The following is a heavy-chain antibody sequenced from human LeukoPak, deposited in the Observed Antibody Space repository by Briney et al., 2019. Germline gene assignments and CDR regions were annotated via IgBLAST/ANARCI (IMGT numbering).Heavy chain of an antibody. CDR1: GGSISSYY. D-gene: IGHD1-7*01. J-gene: IGHJ4*02. Sequence: SETLSLTCTVSGGSISSYYWSWIRQPPGKGLEXIGYIYYSGSTNYNPSLKSRVTISXDTSKNQFSLKLSSVTAADTAVYYCARHTWNYLVIDYWGQGTLVTVSS. V-gene: IGHV4-59*08. CDR2: IYYSGST. CDR3: ARHTWNYLVIDY.